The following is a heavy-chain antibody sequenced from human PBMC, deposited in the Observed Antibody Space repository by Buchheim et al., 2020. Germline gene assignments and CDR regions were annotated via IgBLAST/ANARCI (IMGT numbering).Heavy chain of an antibody. D-gene: IGHD3-22*01. CDR3: ARVYYYDSSGYYAFGFDP. CDR2: IYYRGTT. V-gene: IGHV4-31*03. CDR1: GGSISSGGYY. J-gene: IGHJ5*02. Sequence: QVQLQESGPGLVKPSQTLSLTCTVSGGSISSGGYYWSWIRQHPGKGLEWIGYIYYRGTTYYNPPLKIRVTLSVDTSKNQFSLKLSSVTAADTAVYYCARVYYYDSSGYYAFGFDPWGQGTL.